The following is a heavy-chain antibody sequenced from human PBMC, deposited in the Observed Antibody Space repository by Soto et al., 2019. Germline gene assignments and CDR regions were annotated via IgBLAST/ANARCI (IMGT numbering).Heavy chain of an antibody. D-gene: IGHD3-16*01. CDR2: ISSYGSDT. Sequence: EVQLVESGGGLVLPGGSLRLSCAASGFTFSRYWMHWVRQAPGKGLVWVSRISSYGSDTHYADSVKGRFTISRDNAKNSLYLQMNSLRADDTAVYYCATNYAYAEGYYWYGIDVWGQGTKVPVSS. CDR3: ATNYAYAEGYYWYGIDV. V-gene: IGHV3-74*01. J-gene: IGHJ6*02. CDR1: GFTFSRYW.